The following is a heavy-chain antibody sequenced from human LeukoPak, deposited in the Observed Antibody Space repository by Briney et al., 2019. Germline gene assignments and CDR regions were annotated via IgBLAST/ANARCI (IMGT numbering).Heavy chain of an antibody. J-gene: IGHJ4*02. D-gene: IGHD3-9*01. Sequence: ASVKVSCKASGGTFSSYAISWVRQAPGQGPEWMGGIIPIFGSTNYAQKFQGRVTITADESTSTAYMELSSLRSDDTAVYYCARGSGGYYDILTGYSTTDYWGQGTLVTVSS. V-gene: IGHV1-69*13. CDR1: GGTFSSYA. CDR2: IIPIFGST. CDR3: ARGSGGYYDILTGYSTTDY.